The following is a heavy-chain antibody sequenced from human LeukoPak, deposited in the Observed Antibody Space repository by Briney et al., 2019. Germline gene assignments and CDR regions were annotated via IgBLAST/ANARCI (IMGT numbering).Heavy chain of an antibody. CDR2: MWSDGTKK. CDR3: ARDADTSSHYSYLDY. CDR1: GFPFRNYG. D-gene: IGHD3-22*01. V-gene: IGHV3-33*01. Sequence: GGSLRLSCAASGFPFRNYGFHWVRQAPGKGLEWVAVMWSDGTKKYYADSVKGRFTVSRDNSKNTVYLQMNSLRDEDTAVYYRARDADTSSHYSYLDYWGQGTLVTVSS. J-gene: IGHJ4*02.